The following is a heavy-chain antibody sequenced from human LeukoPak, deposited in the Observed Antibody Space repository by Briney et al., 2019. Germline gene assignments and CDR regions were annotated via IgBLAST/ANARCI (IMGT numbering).Heavy chain of an antibody. J-gene: IGHJ6*03. V-gene: IGHV3-9*01. CDR3: AKDISGWYYMDV. CDR2: ISWNSGSI. Sequence: GGSLRLSCAASGFTFDDYAMHWVRQAPGKGLVWVSGISWNSGSIGYADSVKGRFTISRDNAKNSLYLQMNSPRAEDTALYYCAKDISGWYYMDVWGKGTTVTVSS. CDR1: GFTFDDYA. D-gene: IGHD6-19*01.